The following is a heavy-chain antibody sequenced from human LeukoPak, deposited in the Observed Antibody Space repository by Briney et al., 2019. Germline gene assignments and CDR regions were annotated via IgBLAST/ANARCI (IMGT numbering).Heavy chain of an antibody. CDR3: ARFGRYYYGMDV. CDR1: GGASSSYY. CDR2: IYYSGST. V-gene: IGHV4-59*08. Sequence: SEALSLGCTVSGGASSSYYWGWIRQPPGKGLEWIGYIYYSGSTNYNPSLKSRVTISVDTSKNQFSLKLSSVTAADTAVYYCARFGRYYYGMDVWGQGTTVTVSS. D-gene: IGHD3-10*01. J-gene: IGHJ6*02.